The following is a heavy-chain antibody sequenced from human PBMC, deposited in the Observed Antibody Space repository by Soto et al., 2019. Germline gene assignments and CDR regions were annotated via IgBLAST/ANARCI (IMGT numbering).Heavy chain of an antibody. CDR1: GFTFSSYW. J-gene: IGHJ4*02. V-gene: IGHV3-7*01. CDR3: ARRVGYSSGWYGPRYFDY. D-gene: IGHD6-19*01. Sequence: GSLRLSCAASGFTFSSYWMSWVRQAPGKGLEWVANIKQDGSEKYYVDSVKGRFTISRDNAKNSLYLQMNSLRAEDTAVYYCARRVGYSSGWYGPRYFDYWGQGTLVTSPQ. CDR2: IKQDGSEK.